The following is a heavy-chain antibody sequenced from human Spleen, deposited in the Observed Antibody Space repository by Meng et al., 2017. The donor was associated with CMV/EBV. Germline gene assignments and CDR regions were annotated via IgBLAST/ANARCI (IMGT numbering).Heavy chain of an antibody. CDR2: ISYDGSNK. J-gene: IGHJ4*02. CDR1: GFTFSSYA. V-gene: IGHV3-30*18. Sequence: GGSLRLSCAASGFTFSSYAMHWVRQAPGKGLEWVAVISYDGSNKYYADSVKGRFTISRDNSKNTPYLQMNSLRAEDTAVYYCAKIWGSYHAPFDYWGQGTLVTVSS. CDR3: AKIWGSYHAPFDY. D-gene: IGHD3-16*02.